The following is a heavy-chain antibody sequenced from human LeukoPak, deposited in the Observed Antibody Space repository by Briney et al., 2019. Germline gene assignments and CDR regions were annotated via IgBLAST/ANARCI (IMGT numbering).Heavy chain of an antibody. D-gene: IGHD2-2*01. J-gene: IGHJ4*02. Sequence: ASVKVSCKVSVYTLTELSMHWVRQAPGKGLEWMGGLDPEDGETIYAQKFQGRVTMTEDTSTDTACMELSSLRSEDTAVYYCATLGDCSSTSCYDYFDYWGQGTLVTVSS. CDR3: ATLGDCSSTSCYDYFDY. CDR1: VYTLTELS. V-gene: IGHV1-24*01. CDR2: LDPEDGET.